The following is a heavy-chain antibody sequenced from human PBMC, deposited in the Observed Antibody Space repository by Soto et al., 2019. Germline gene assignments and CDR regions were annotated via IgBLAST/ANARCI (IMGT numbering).Heavy chain of an antibody. J-gene: IGHJ4*02. V-gene: IGHV4-34*01. CDR3: ARGSATLPSHFDY. Sequence: SETLSLTCAVYGGSFSGYYWSWIRQPPGKGLEWIGEINHSGSTNYNPSLKSRVTISVDTSKNQFSLKLSSVTAADTAVYYCARGSATLPSHFDYWGQGTLVTVSS. CDR2: INHSGST. CDR1: GGSFSGYY. D-gene: IGHD2-15*01.